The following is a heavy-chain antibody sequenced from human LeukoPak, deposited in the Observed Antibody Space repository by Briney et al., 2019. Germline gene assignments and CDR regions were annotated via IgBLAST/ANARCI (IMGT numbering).Heavy chain of an antibody. Sequence: GGSLRLSCAASGFTFSNYGMHWVRQAPGRGLEWVAAISYDGSTKYYADSVKGRFTSSRDNSKNTLYLQMNSLRPEDTAVYYCAKDSSVWVVGAISFFDYWGQGTLVTDSS. D-gene: IGHD1-26*01. CDR1: GFTFSNYG. V-gene: IGHV3-30*18. CDR2: ISYDGSTK. CDR3: AKDSSVWVVGAISFFDY. J-gene: IGHJ4*02.